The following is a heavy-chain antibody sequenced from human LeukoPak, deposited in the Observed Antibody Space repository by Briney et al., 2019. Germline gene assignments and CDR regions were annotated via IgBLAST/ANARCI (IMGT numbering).Heavy chain of an antibody. CDR2: IYSDGST. CDR3: ARGRVAVAGDAFDI. D-gene: IGHD6-19*01. J-gene: IGHJ3*02. V-gene: IGHV3-53*01. CDR1: GFTFSNYR. Sequence: GGSLRLSCAASGFTFSNYRMNWVRQSPGKGLEWVSVIYSDGSTYYADSVKGRFTISRDNSKNTLYLQMNSLRAEDTAVYYCARGRVAVAGDAFDIRGQGTMVTVSS.